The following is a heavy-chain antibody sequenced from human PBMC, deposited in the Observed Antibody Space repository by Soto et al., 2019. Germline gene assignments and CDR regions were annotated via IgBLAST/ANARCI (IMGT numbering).Heavy chain of an antibody. D-gene: IGHD3-22*01. Sequence: EVQLLESGGGLVKPGGSLRLSCAASGFTFTNYAMAWVRQAPGKGLEWVSGVSNGGHSTYYADSVKGRFTISRDNSRNTLYLQMNRLTAEDTALYYCAKDFVRHSFDSGGCPDFWGQGTLVTVSS. CDR3: AKDFVRHSFDSGGCPDF. CDR2: VSNGGHST. J-gene: IGHJ4*02. CDR1: GFTFTNYA. V-gene: IGHV3-23*01.